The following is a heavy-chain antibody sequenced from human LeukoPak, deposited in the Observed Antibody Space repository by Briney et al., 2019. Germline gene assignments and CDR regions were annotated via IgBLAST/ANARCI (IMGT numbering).Heavy chain of an antibody. D-gene: IGHD3-10*01. Sequence: GGSLRLSCAASGFTLSRFDMHWVRQAPDKGLEWVSAISGSGGSTYYADSVKGRFTISRDNSKNTLYLQMNSLRAEDTAVYYCAKDKDYYGSGSFDYWGQGTLVTVSS. V-gene: IGHV3-23*01. CDR2: ISGSGGST. CDR3: AKDKDYYGSGSFDY. CDR1: GFTLSRFD. J-gene: IGHJ4*02.